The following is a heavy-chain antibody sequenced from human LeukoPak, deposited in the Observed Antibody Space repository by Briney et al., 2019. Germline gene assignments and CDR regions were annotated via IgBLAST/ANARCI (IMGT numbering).Heavy chain of an antibody. CDR3: ARGKITASGIVYYGLDV. Sequence: SETLSLTCTVSGGSVSSGTYYWRWIRQPPGKGLEWIGYIYYSGSTNYIPSLKSRVTMSVDTSKNQFSLNMRSVTAADTALYYCARGKITASGIVYYGLDVWGQGTTVTVSS. CDR2: IYYSGST. D-gene: IGHD6-6*01. V-gene: IGHV4-61*01. CDR1: GGSVSSGTYY. J-gene: IGHJ6*02.